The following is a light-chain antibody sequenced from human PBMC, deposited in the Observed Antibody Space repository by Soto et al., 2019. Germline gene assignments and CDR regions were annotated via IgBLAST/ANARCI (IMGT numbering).Light chain of an antibody. Sequence: QSALTQPASVSGSPGQSITISCTGTSSDVGGYNFVSWYQHHPGKAPKLMIYEVSNRPSGVSNRFSGSKSGNTASLTISGLQAEDEADYYCSSYRSSRTVIFGGGTKLTGL. V-gene: IGLV2-14*01. J-gene: IGLJ2*01. CDR2: EVS. CDR1: SSDVGGYNF. CDR3: SSYRSSRTVI.